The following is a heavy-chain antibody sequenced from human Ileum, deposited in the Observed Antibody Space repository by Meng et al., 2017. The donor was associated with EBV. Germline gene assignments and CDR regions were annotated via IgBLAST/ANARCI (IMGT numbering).Heavy chain of an antibody. V-gene: IGHV4-59*08. CDR1: GGSISSYY. CDR2: IYYSGST. D-gene: IGHD2-15*01. Sequence: QAHLEDRGPGLVKPSETLSLTCSVLGGSISSYYWSWIRQPPGKGLEWIGYIYYSGSTNYNPSLKSRVTISVDTSKNQFSLNLSSVTAADTAVYYCARGGWSLDYWGQGTLVTVSS. CDR3: ARGGWSLDY. J-gene: IGHJ4*02.